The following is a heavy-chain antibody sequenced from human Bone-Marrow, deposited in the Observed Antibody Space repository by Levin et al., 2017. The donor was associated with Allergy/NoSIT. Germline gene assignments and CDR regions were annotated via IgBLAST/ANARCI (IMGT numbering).Heavy chain of an antibody. Sequence: PGGSLRLSCAASGFSFSSYALHWVRQAPGKGLEWMAFISYDGSKTEYADSVKGRLTISRDNSRNTLYARMNSLGAEDTAVYYCARGNAWYIDYWGQGTLVTVAS. CDR1: GFSFSSYA. CDR3: ARGNAWYIDY. CDR2: ISYDGSKT. V-gene: IGHV3-30*14. J-gene: IGHJ4*02. D-gene: IGHD1-14*01.